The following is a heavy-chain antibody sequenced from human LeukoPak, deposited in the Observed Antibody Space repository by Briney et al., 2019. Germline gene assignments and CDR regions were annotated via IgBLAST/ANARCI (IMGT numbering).Heavy chain of an antibody. D-gene: IGHD6-19*01. Sequence: SGTLSLTCAVSGGSISSSNWWSWVRQPPGKGLEWIGEIYHSGSTYYNPSLKSRVTISVDTSKNQFSLKLSSVTAADTAVYYCARLKGYSSGWYPSYYFDYWGQGTLVTVSS. CDR1: GGSISSSNW. CDR3: ARLKGYSSGWYPSYYFDY. CDR2: IYHSGST. V-gene: IGHV4-4*02. J-gene: IGHJ4*02.